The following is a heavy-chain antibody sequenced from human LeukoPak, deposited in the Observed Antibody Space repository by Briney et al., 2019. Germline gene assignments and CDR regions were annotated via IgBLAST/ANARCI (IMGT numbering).Heavy chain of an antibody. CDR1: GFTFSSYW. Sequence: GGSLRLSCAASGFTFSSYWMSWVRQAPGKGLEWVANIKQDGSEKYYVDSVKGRFTISRDNAKNSLYLQMNSLRAEDTAVYYCVGFWNGYPTHAFDIWGQGTMVTVSS. CDR3: VGFWNGYPTHAFDI. V-gene: IGHV3-7*01. D-gene: IGHD3-3*01. CDR2: IKQDGSEK. J-gene: IGHJ3*02.